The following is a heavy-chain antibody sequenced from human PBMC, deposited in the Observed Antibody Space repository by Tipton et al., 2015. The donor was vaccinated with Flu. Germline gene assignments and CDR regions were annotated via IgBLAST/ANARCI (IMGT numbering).Heavy chain of an antibody. V-gene: IGHV3-48*03. CDR2: ISSSGSTI. D-gene: IGHD3-3*01. CDR3: ASGGIFGVVTLDY. Sequence: SLRLSCAASGFTFSSYEMNWVRQAPGKGLEWVSYISSSGSTIYYADSVKGRFTISRDNAKNSLYLQMNSLRAEDTAVYYCASGGIFGVVTLDYWGQGTLVTVSS. J-gene: IGHJ4*02. CDR1: GFTFSSYE.